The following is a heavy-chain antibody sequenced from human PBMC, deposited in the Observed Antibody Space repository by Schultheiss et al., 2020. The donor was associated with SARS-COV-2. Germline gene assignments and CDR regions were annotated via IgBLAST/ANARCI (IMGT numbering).Heavy chain of an antibody. D-gene: IGHD4-23*01. V-gene: IGHV4-34*01. CDR1: GGSFSGYY. J-gene: IGHJ4*02. CDR3: ARTHDYGGSPFDY. CDR2: IYHSGST. Sequence: SETLSLTCAVYGGSFSGYYWSWIRQPPGKGLEWVGTIYHSGSTYYRPSLKSRVIISVDTSKNQFSLKLSSVTAADTAVYYCARTHDYGGSPFDYWGQGTLVTVSS.